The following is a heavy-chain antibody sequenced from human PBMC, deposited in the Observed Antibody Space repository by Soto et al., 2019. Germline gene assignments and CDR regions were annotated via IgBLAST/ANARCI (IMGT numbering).Heavy chain of an antibody. CDR1: AYSFMNYW. V-gene: IGHV5-51*01. Sequence: EALQISCKGSAYSFMNYWLGWVRQMPGKGLEWMGIVYPADSDTRYNPSFQGHVPLSAHKSISTAYLQWSSLKASDTAMYYCARLDSTMDRGITYNYYEMDVWGQGTSVIVSS. CDR3: ARLDSTMDRGITYNYYEMDV. D-gene: IGHD3-10*01. J-gene: IGHJ6*02. CDR2: VYPADSDT.